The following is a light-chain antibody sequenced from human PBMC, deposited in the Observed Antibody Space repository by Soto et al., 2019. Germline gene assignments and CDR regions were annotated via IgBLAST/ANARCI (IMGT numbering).Light chain of an antibody. V-gene: IGLV1-40*01. J-gene: IGLJ1*01. CDR2: ANS. CDR3: QSCDSSLYGYV. Sequence: QSVLTQPPSVSGAPGQRVTISCAGSSSNIGAGYDVHWYQQLPGTAPKLLIYANSNRPSGVPDRFSGSKSGTSASLAITGLQAEDEADYYCQSCDSSLYGYVFGSGTKVTVL. CDR1: SSNIGAGYD.